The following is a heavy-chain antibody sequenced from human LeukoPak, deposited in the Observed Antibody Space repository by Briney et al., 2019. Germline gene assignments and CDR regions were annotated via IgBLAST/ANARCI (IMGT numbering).Heavy chain of an antibody. CDR1: GFTFSRYY. CDR3: VRWIASGSGIYWYFDV. V-gene: IGHV3-7*01. D-gene: IGHD1-26*01. J-gene: IGHJ2*01. Sequence: GGSLRLSCAASGFTFSRYYMTWVRQAPGKGLEWVANMKQDGSEKFYVDSVKGRFTISRDNAKNSLFLQMNSLRAEDTAVYYCVRWIASGSGIYWYFDVWGRGTLVTVSS. CDR2: MKQDGSEK.